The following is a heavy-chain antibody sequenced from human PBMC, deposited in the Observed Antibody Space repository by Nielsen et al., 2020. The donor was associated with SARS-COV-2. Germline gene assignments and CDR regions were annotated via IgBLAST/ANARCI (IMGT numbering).Heavy chain of an antibody. CDR1: GFTFSSYG. CDR3: ARVRTPGELDFDY. D-gene: IGHD1-7*01. J-gene: IGHJ4*02. Sequence: GGSLRLSCAASGFTFSSYGMHWVRQAPGKGLEWVAVIWYDGSNKYYADSVKGRFTISRDNSKNTLYLQMNSLRAEDTAVYYCARVRTPGELDFDYWGQGTLVTVSS. CDR2: IWYDGSNK. V-gene: IGHV3-33*01.